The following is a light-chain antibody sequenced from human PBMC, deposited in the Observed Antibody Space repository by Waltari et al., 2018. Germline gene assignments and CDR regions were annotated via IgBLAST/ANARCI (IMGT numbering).Light chain of an antibody. Sequence: QSALTQPASVSGSPGQSITISCPGTSSDVGRYHLVSWYQQHPGKAPKLMIYEGSKRPSGVSNRFSGSKSGNTASLTISGLQAEDEADYYCCSYAGSSTSPYVFGTGTKVTVL. J-gene: IGLJ1*01. CDR2: EGS. CDR3: CSYAGSSTSPYV. CDR1: SSDVGRYHL. V-gene: IGLV2-23*01.